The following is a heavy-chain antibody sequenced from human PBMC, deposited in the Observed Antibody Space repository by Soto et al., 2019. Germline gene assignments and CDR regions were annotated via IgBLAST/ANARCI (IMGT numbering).Heavy chain of an antibody. D-gene: IGHD6-19*01. CDR3: ARAVAVAADFDY. J-gene: IGHJ4*02. CDR1: GYTFTGYA. Sequence: QVQLVQSGAEEKKPGASVKVSCNASGYTFTGYAMHWVRQAPGHRLEWMGWINAGNGNTKYSQKFQGRVTITRDTSASTTYMELSSLRSEDTAVYYCARAVAVAADFDYGGQGTLVTVSS. CDR2: INAGNGNT. V-gene: IGHV1-3*05.